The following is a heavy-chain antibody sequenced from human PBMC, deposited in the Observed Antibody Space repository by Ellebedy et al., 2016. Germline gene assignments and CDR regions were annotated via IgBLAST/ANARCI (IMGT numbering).Heavy chain of an antibody. J-gene: IGHJ6*02. V-gene: IGHV3-21*01. D-gene: IGHD5-12*01. CDR3: ARDTADIVATITGYYYYYGMDV. CDR1: GFTFSSYS. CDR2: ISRSSSYI. Sequence: GGSLRLXCAASGFTFSSYSMNWVRQAPGKGLEWVSSISRSSSYIYYADSVKGRFTISRDNAKNSLYLQMNSLRAEDTAVYYCARDTADIVATITGYYYYYGMDVWGQGTTVTVSS.